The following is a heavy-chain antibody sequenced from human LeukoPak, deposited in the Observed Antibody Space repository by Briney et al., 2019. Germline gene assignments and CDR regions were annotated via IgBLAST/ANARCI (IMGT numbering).Heavy chain of an antibody. J-gene: IGHJ4*02. D-gene: IGHD5-12*01. CDR1: GFNFSNYA. CDR3: ARDEGGGYDTYFDY. CDR2: VNSNDRP. V-gene: IGHV3-69-1*01. Sequence: GGSLRLSCAASGFNFSNYAMTWVRQAPGKGLEWVSTVNSNDRPYYADSVKGRFTISRDNAKNSLYLQMNSLRAEDTAVYYCARDEGGGYDTYFDYWGQGTLVTVSS.